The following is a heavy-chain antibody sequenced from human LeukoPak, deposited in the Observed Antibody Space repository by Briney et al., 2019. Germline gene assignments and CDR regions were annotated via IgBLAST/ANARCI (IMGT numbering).Heavy chain of an antibody. CDR3: ARSYRITMVLGNKAFDI. V-gene: IGHV4-34*01. J-gene: IGHJ3*02. CDR2: INHSGST. CDR1: GGSFSGYY. D-gene: IGHD3-10*01. Sequence: SETLSLTCAVSGGSFSGYYWSWIRQPPGKGLEWIGEINHSGSTNYNPSLKSRVTISVDTSKNQFSLKLSSVTAADTAVYYCARSYRITMVLGNKAFDIWGQGTMVTVS.